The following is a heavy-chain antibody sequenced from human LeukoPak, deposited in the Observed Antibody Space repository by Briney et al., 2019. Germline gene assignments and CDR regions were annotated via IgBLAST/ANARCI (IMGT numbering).Heavy chain of an antibody. Sequence: SETLSLTCAVSGGSISSGGYYWSWIRQPPGKGLEWIGYIYYSGSTNYNPSLKSRVTISVDTSKNQFSLKLSSVTAADTAVYYCARDIVGATTALKWGQGTLVTVSS. CDR1: GGSISSGGYY. D-gene: IGHD1-26*01. J-gene: IGHJ4*02. CDR3: ARDIVGATTALK. CDR2: IYYSGST. V-gene: IGHV4-61*08.